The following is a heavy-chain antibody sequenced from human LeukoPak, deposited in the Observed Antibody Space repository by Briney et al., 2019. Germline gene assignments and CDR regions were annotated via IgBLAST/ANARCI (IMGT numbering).Heavy chain of an antibody. D-gene: IGHD3-16*02. CDR2: INHSGST. CDR1: GGSFSGYY. J-gene: IGHJ3*02. V-gene: IGHV4-34*01. Sequence: SETLSLTCAVYGGSFSGYYWSWIRQPPGKGLEWMGEINHSGSTNYNPSLKSRVTISVDTSKNQFSLKLSSVTAADTAVYYCARVYYDYVWGSYRYLGHDAFDIWGQGTMVTVSS. CDR3: ARVYYDYVWGSYRYLGHDAFDI.